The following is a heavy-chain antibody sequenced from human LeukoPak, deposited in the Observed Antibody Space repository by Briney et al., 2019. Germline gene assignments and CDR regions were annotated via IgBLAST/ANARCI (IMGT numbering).Heavy chain of an antibody. J-gene: IGHJ4*02. CDR3: ARDSHSSGYQD. D-gene: IGHD3-22*01. Sequence: SETLSLTCTVSGGSISSSSYYWGWIRQPPGKGLEWIGSIYYSGSTNYNPSLKSRVTISVDTSKNQFSLKLSSVTAADTAVYYYARDSHSSGYQDWGQGTLVTVSS. V-gene: IGHV4-39*07. CDR1: GGSISSSSYY. CDR2: IYYSGST.